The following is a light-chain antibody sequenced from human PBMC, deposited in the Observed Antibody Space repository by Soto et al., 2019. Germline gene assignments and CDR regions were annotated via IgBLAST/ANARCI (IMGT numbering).Light chain of an antibody. J-gene: IGKJ2*01. V-gene: IGKV1-33*01. Sequence: DIQMTQSPSSLSASVGDRITITCQASQDISNRLNWYHQKPGKAPNLLIYDASNLAAGVPSGFSGSGSGTHFTFTITSLQPEDIGTYYCQNCFTVPYTFGQGTKGDIK. CDR3: QNCFTVPYT. CDR1: QDISNR. CDR2: DAS.